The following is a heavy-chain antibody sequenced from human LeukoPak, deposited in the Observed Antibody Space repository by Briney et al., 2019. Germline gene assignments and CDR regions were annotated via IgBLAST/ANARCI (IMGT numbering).Heavy chain of an antibody. V-gene: IGHV3-30-3*01. D-gene: IGHD4-23*01. CDR3: AREGVNSYFQH. CDR1: GFTFSSSA. Sequence: GGSLRLSCAASGFTFSSSALHWVRQAPGKGLEWVAFISYDGSNKYYADSVKGRFTISIDNSKNTLYLQMNSLRAEDTAVYYCAREGVNSYFQHWGQGTLVTVSS. J-gene: IGHJ1*01. CDR2: ISYDGSNK.